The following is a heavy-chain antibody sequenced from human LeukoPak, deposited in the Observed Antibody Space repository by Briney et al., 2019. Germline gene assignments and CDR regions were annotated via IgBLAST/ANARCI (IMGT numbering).Heavy chain of an antibody. CDR1: GGSISSGGYY. CDR2: IYYSGST. CDR3: ARDLYSSSWYQFDY. Sequence: SETLSLTCTVSGGSISSGGYYWSWIRQHPGKGLEWIGYIYYSGSTYYNPSLKSRVTISVDTSKNQFSLKLSSVTAADTAVYYCARDLYSSSWYQFDYWGQGTLVTVSS. J-gene: IGHJ4*02. V-gene: IGHV4-31*03. D-gene: IGHD6-13*01.